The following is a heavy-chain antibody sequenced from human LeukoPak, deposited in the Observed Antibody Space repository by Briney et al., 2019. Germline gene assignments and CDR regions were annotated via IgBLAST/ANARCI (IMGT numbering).Heavy chain of an antibody. D-gene: IGHD1-1*01. Sequence: GGSLRLSCAASGFTVSINYMTWVRQAPGKGLECVSLIYSGGTTYYADSVKGRFTISRDNSKNTLYLQMNSLRAEDTAVYYCARSGETGTTDWGQGTLVTVSS. CDR2: IYSGGTT. CDR1: GFTVSINY. CDR3: ARSGETGTTD. V-gene: IGHV3-53*01. J-gene: IGHJ4*02.